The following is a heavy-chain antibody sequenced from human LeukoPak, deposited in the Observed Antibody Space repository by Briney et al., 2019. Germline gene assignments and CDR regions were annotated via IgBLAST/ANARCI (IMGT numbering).Heavy chain of an antibody. CDR3: ARVSPSMTTVVN. Sequence: SETLSLTCTVSGGSISSGGYYWSWIRQHPGKGLEWIGYIYYSGSTYYNPSLKSRVTISVDTSKNQFSLKLSSVTAADTAVYYCARVSPSMTTVVNWGQGTLATVSS. J-gene: IGHJ4*02. V-gene: IGHV4-31*03. D-gene: IGHD4-23*01. CDR1: GGSISSGGYY. CDR2: IYYSGST.